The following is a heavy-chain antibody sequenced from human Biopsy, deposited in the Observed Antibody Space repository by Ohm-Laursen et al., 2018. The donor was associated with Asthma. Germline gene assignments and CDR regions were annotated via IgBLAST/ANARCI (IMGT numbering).Heavy chain of an antibody. CDR1: GFTLTTYA. CDR3: ARDVVWFREVGGMDV. Sequence: SLRLSCAASGFTLTTYAIHWVRQAPGKGLEWVAVISYYGSTKYSADSVKGRFIVSRDISKNILSLQMNSLRPEDTAVYYCARDVVWFREVGGMDVWGQGTTVTVSS. CDR2: ISYYGSTK. J-gene: IGHJ6*02. V-gene: IGHV3-30*03. D-gene: IGHD3-10*01.